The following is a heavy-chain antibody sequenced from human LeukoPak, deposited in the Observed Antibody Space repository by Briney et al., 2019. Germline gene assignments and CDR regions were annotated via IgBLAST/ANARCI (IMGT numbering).Heavy chain of an antibody. J-gene: IGHJ5*02. CDR3: ARVEWEPPSNWFDP. CDR2: IYHSGST. CDR1: GYSISSGYY. Sequence: SETLSLTCTVSGYSISSGYYWGWIRQPPGKGLEWIGSIYHSGSTYYNPSLKSRVTISVDTSKNQFSLKLSSVTAADTAVYYCARVEWEPPSNWFDPWGQGTLVTVSS. V-gene: IGHV4-38-2*02. D-gene: IGHD1-26*01.